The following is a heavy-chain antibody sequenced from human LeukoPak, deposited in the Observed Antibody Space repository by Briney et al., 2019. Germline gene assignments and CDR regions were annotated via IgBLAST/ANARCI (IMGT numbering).Heavy chain of an antibody. CDR2: IYYSGST. CDR3: ARAGTWRYDFDY. CDR1: GGSISSYY. D-gene: IGHD3-3*01. V-gene: IGHV4-59*01. Sequence: SETLSLTCTVSGGSISSYYWGWIRQPPGKGLEWTGYIYYSGSTNYNPSLKSRVTISVDTSKNQFSLKLTSVTTADTAVYYCARAGTWRYDFDYWGQGTLVTVSS. J-gene: IGHJ4*02.